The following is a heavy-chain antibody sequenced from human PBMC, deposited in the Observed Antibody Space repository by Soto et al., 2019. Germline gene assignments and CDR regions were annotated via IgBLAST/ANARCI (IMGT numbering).Heavy chain of an antibody. CDR2: IKSKTDGGTT. CDR1: GFTFSNAW. D-gene: IGHD2-2*01. V-gene: IGHV3-15*07. CDR3: TTGIVVVPAAMRRYYYYGMDV. J-gene: IGHJ6*02. Sequence: GGSLRLSCAASGFTFSNAWMNWVRQAPGKGLEWVGRIKSKTDGGTTDYAAPVKGRFTISRDDSKNTLYLQMNSLKTEDTAVYYCTTGIVVVPAAMRRYYYYGMDVWGQGTTVTVSS.